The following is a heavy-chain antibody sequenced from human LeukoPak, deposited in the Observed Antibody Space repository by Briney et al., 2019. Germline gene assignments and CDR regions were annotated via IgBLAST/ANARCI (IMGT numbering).Heavy chain of an antibody. CDR1: GFTFSSYA. V-gene: IGHV3-23*01. CDR3: AKSTAMTEYYYYGMDV. CDR2: ISGSGGST. J-gene: IGHJ6*02. Sequence: PGGSLRLSCAASGFTFSSYAMSWVRQAPGKGLEWVSAISGSGGSTYYADSVKGRFTISRATSKNTLYLQMNSMTAEDTAVYYCAKSTAMTEYYYYGMDVWGQGTTVTVSS. D-gene: IGHD5-18*01.